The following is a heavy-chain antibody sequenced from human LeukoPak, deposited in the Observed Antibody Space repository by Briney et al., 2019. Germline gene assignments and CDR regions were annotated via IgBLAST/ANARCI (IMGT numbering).Heavy chain of an antibody. CDR3: ASNKVGATPYFDY. V-gene: IGHV3-30*14. CDR1: GFTFSSYA. CDR2: ISYDGSNK. Sequence: GGSLRLSCAASGFTFSSYAMHWVRQAPGKGLEWVAVISYDGSNKYYADSVKGRFTISRDNSKNTLYLQMNSLRAEDTAVYYCASNKVGATPYFDYWGQGTLVTVSS. D-gene: IGHD1-26*01. J-gene: IGHJ4*02.